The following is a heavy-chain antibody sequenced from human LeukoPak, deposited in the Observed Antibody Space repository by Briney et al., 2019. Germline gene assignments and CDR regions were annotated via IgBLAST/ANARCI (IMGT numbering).Heavy chain of an antibody. J-gene: IGHJ4*02. CDR2: ISSSSSTI. D-gene: IGHD3-9*01. V-gene: IGHV3-48*04. Sequence: GGSLRLSCAASGFTFSGYSMNWVRQAPGKGLEWVSYISSSSSTIYYADSVKGRFTISRDNAKNSLYLQMNSLRAEDTAVYYCARAAKRTYFDILTGYYTGDYFDYWGQGTLVTVSS. CDR3: ARAAKRTYFDILTGYYTGDYFDY. CDR1: GFTFSGYS.